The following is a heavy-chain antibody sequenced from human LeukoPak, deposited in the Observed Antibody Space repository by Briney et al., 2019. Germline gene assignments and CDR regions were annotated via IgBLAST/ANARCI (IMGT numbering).Heavy chain of an antibody. CDR2: TKNKANGATI. CDR1: GFTFSSYA. Sequence: PGGSLRLSCAASGFTFSSYAMSWVRQAPGKGLEWVGRTKNKANGATIEYAASVQGRFTISRDDSKNSLYLQMNSLKTEDTAVYYCARVTWGAFDIRGQGTMVTVSS. J-gene: IGHJ3*02. D-gene: IGHD7-27*01. V-gene: IGHV3-72*01. CDR3: ARVTWGAFDI.